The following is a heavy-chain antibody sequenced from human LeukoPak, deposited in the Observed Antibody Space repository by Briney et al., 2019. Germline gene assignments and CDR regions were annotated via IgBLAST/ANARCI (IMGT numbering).Heavy chain of an antibody. CDR2: IYSGGSA. CDR1: GFTVSSNY. J-gene: IGHJ6*02. V-gene: IGHV3-53*01. CDR3: ARDLRSGSLGYCSSTSCYTYYGMDV. D-gene: IGHD2-2*01. Sequence: GGSLRLSCAASGFTVSSNYMSWVRQAPGKGLEWVSVIYSGGSAYYADSVKGRFTISRDNSKNTLYLQMNSLRAEDTAVYYCARDLRSGSLGYCSSTSCYTYYGMDVWGQGTTVTVSS.